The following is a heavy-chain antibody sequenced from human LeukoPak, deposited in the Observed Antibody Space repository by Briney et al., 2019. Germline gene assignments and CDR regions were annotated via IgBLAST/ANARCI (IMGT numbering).Heavy chain of an antibody. CDR3: AREGGVSSSGYYYDY. V-gene: IGHV4-34*01. CDR2: ITYRGSG. J-gene: IGHJ4*02. CDR1: NGFDSYY. D-gene: IGHD3-22*01. Sequence: SETLSLTCAVYNGFDSYYMTIVRQPPGKGLEWVGEITYRGSGNYNPSLKGRATISINVSQRQFSLSLSSVTAADTAVYYCAREGGVSSSGYYYDYWGQGTLVTVSS.